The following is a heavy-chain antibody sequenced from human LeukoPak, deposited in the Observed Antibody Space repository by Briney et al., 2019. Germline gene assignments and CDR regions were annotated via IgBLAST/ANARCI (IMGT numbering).Heavy chain of an antibody. V-gene: IGHV7-4-1*02. CDR2: INTNTGNP. D-gene: IGHD3-3*01. CDR1: GYTFITYA. J-gene: IGHJ6*03. CDR3: ARSLRFLEYYYYYMDV. Sequence: GASVKVSCEASGYTFITYAMNWVRQVPGQGLEWMGWINTNTGNPTYAQGFTGRFVFSLDTSVSTAYLQISSLKAEDTAVYYCARSLRFLEYYYYYMDVWGKGTTVTVSS.